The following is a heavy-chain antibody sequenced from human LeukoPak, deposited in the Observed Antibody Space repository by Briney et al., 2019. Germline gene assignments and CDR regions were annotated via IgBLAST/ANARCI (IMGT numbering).Heavy chain of an antibody. CDR1: GASISRGGYF. Sequence: PSETLSLTCTVSGASISRGGYFWGWIRQHPWKGLEWMGYFFYSGSTYYNPSLKSRVTISVDTSKNQISLKLSSVTAADTAVYYCARAPGSAYNAYYFDYWGQGTLVTVSS. J-gene: IGHJ4*02. V-gene: IGHV4-31*03. CDR3: ARAPGSAYNAYYFDY. CDR2: FFYSGST. D-gene: IGHD1-1*01.